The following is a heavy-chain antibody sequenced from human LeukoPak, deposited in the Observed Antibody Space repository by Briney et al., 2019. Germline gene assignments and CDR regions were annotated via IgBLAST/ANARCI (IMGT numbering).Heavy chain of an antibody. D-gene: IGHD6-19*01. J-gene: IGHJ4*02. CDR1: GGSISGYY. V-gene: IGHV4-59*08. CDR2: IYYSGSS. Sequence: SETLSLTCTVSGGSISGYYWSWIRQPPGKGLEWIACIYYSGSSNYNPSLKSRVTISVATSKNQFSLRLSSVTAADTAVYYCARHRDYGSGWYGFDNWGQGTLVTVSS. CDR3: ARHRDYGSGWYGFDN.